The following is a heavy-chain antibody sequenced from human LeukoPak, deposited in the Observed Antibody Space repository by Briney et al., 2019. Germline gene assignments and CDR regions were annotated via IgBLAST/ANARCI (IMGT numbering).Heavy chain of an antibody. V-gene: IGHV4-34*01. Sequence: PSETLSLTCAVYGGSFSGYYWSWIRQPPGKGLEWIGEINHSGSTNYNPSLKSRVTISVDTSKNQFSLKLSSVTAADTAVYYCARGRRYSYGYALDYWGQGTLVTVSS. CDR2: INHSGST. CDR1: GGSFSGYY. CDR3: ARGRRYSYGYALDY. D-gene: IGHD5-18*01. J-gene: IGHJ4*02.